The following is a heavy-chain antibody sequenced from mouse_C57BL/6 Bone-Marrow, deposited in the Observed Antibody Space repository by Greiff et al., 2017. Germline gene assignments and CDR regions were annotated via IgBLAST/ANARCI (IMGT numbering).Heavy chain of an antibody. J-gene: IGHJ2*01. CDR1: GFSLSTSGMG. CDR2: IYWDDDK. CDR3: ARRGDGYYLFDY. Sequence: VKLMESGPGILQSSQTLSLTCSFSGFSLSTSGMGVSWIRQPSGKGLEWLAHIYWDDDKRSNPSLKSRLTISKDTSRKQVFLKITSVDTADTATYYCARRGDGYYLFDYWGQGTTLTVSS. D-gene: IGHD2-3*01. V-gene: IGHV8-12*01.